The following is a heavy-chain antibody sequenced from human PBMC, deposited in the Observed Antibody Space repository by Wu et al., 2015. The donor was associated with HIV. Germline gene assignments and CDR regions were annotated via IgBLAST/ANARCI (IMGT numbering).Heavy chain of an antibody. J-gene: IGHJ4*02. D-gene: IGHD3-9*01. V-gene: IGHV1-69*05. CDR3: ARGVTDYDILTGYQRSPYYFDY. Sequence: QVQLVQSGAEVKKPGSSVKVSCKASGGTFSSYAISWVRQAPGQGLEWMGGIIPIFGTANYAQKFQGRVTITTDESTSTAYMELSSLRSEDTAVYYCARGVTDYDILTGYQRSPYYFDYWGQGTLVTVSS. CDR1: GGTFSSYA. CDR2: IIPIFGTA.